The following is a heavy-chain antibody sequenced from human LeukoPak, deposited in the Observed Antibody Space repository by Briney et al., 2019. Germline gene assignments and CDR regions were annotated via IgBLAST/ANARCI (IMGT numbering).Heavy chain of an antibody. CDR3: ARGYISPNWFDP. J-gene: IGHJ5*02. CDR2: IKQDGSER. CDR1: GFTFSSSW. Sequence: GGSLRLSCAASGFTFSSSWMSWVRQAPGKGLEWAANIKQDGSERFYVDSVKGRFTISRDNAKNSLYLQMNSLRAEDTAVYYCARGYISPNWFDPWGQGTLVTVSS. V-gene: IGHV3-7*05. D-gene: IGHD5-24*01.